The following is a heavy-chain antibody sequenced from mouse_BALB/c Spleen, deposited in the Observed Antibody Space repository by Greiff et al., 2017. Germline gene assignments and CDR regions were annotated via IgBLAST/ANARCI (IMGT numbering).Heavy chain of an antibody. J-gene: IGHJ4*01. CDR2: IYPGNGDT. V-gene: IGHV1-12*01. CDR3: AYDYDYAMDY. D-gene: IGHD2-4*01. Sequence: QVQLQQPGAELVKPGASVKMSCKASGYTFTSYNMHWVKQTPGQGLEWIGAIYPGNGDTSYNQKFKGKATLTADKSSSTAYMQLSSLTSEDSAVYYCAYDYDYAMDYWGQGTSVTVSS. CDR1: GYTFTSYN.